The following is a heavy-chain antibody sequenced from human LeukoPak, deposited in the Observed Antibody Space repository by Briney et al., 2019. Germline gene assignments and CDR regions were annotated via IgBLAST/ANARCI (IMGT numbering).Heavy chain of an antibody. D-gene: IGHD6-19*01. V-gene: IGHV3-7*01. Sequence: GGSLRLSCAASGFTFSTYWMSWVRQAPGKGLEWVANIKQDGSEKYYVGSVKGRFTISRDNAKNSLYLQMNSLRTEDTAVYYCARSYPIAVAGYFDYWGQGTLVTVSS. CDR2: IKQDGSEK. J-gene: IGHJ4*02. CDR1: GFTFSTYW. CDR3: ARSYPIAVAGYFDY.